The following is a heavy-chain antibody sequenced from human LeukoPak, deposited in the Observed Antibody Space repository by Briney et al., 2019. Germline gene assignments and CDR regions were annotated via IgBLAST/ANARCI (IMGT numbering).Heavy chain of an antibody. CDR1: GYSFTGNY. V-gene: IGHV1-69*06. Sequence: SVKVSCKASGYSFTGNYMHWVRQAPGQGLEWMGGIMPISGTANHAQKFQGRVTITADKSTSTAYMELSSLRSEDTVVYYCARNLYGGNSWDVFDYWGQGTLVTVSS. D-gene: IGHD4-23*01. CDR2: IMPISGTA. CDR3: ARNLYGGNSWDVFDY. J-gene: IGHJ4*02.